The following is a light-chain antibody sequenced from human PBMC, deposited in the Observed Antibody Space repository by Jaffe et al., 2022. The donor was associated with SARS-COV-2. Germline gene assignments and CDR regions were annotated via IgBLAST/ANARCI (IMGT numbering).Light chain of an antibody. Sequence: EIMLTQSPATLSLSPGERATLSCRASQSVSRSLAWYQQKPGQAPRLLIYDASNRATDIPARFSGSGSGTDFTLTISSLEPEDFAVYYCQQRSNWPWLTFGGGTKVEIK. V-gene: IGKV3-11*01. CDR3: QQRSNWPWLT. J-gene: IGKJ4*01. CDR2: DAS. CDR1: QSVSRS.